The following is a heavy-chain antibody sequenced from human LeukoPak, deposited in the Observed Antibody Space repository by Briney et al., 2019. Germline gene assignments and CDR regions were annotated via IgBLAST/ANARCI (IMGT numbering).Heavy chain of an antibody. CDR3: ARCYYDILTGYYEYYFDY. CDR2: INPNSGGT. D-gene: IGHD3-9*01. CDR1: GYTFTHYY. J-gene: IGHJ4*02. Sequence: ASVKVSYKPSGYTFTHYYIHWVRQAPGQGLAWMGWINPNSGGTNYAQKFQGWVTMTRDTSISTAYMELSRLRSDDTAVYYCARCYYDILTGYYEYYFDYWGQGTLVTVSS. V-gene: IGHV1-2*04.